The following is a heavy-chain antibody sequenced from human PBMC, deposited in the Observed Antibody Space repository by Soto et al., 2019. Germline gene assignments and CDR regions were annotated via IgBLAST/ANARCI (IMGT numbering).Heavy chain of an antibody. Sequence: TLSVTCTVSGGSVSSGSYYWSWIRQPPGKGLEWIGYIYYSGSTNYNPSLKSRVTISVDTSKNQFSLKLSSVTAADTAVYYCARDSVEITFGGPRHYYYGMDVWGQGTTVTVSS. D-gene: IGHD3-16*01. CDR1: GGSVSSGSYY. V-gene: IGHV4-61*01. CDR3: ARDSVEITFGGPRHYYYGMDV. J-gene: IGHJ6*02. CDR2: IYYSGST.